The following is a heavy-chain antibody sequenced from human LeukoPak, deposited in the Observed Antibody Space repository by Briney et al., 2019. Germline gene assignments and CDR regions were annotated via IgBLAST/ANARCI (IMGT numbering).Heavy chain of an antibody. CDR2: IYYSGST. J-gene: IGHJ3*01. Sequence: SETLSLTCAVYGESVSGFYWIWIRQPPGKGLEWIGSIYYSGSTYYNPSLKSRVSISVDTSKNQFSLKLTSVTAADTAVYYCARRTGIQLWQGRAFDFWGQGTMVTVSS. CDR3: ARRTGIQLWQGRAFDF. CDR1: GESVSGFY. V-gene: IGHV4-34*01. D-gene: IGHD5-18*01.